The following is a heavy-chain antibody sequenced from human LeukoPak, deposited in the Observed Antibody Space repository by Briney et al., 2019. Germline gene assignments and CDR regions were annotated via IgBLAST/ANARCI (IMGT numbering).Heavy chain of an antibody. CDR1: GFTFSSYG. CDR3: ARTPIVARGRRGGVPFDY. Sequence: GRSLRLSCAASGFTFSSYGMHWVRQAPGKGLEWVAVISYDGSNKYYADSVKGRFTISRDNSKNTLYLQMNSLRAEDTAVYYCARTPIVARGRRGGVPFDYWGQGTLVTVSS. V-gene: IGHV3-30*03. D-gene: IGHD5-12*01. J-gene: IGHJ4*02. CDR2: ISYDGSNK.